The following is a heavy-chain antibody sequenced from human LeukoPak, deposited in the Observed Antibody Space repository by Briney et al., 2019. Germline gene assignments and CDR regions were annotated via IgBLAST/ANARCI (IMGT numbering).Heavy chain of an antibody. J-gene: IGHJ4*02. CDR3: ARGFQRGYSYGFWVY. V-gene: IGHV1-2*02. CDR1: GYTFTGYY. CDR2: INPNSGGT. D-gene: IGHD5-18*01. Sequence: ASLKVSCKASGYTFTGYYMRWVRQAPGQGLEWMGWINPNSGGTNYAQKVHGRVTMTRDTSISTAYMELSRLRSDYTAVYYCARGFQRGYSYGFWVYWGQGTLATVSS.